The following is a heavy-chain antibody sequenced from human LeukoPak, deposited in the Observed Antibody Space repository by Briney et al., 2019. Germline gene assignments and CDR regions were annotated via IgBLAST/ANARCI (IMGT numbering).Heavy chain of an antibody. J-gene: IGHJ4*02. CDR1: GFTFSSYS. CDR3: ARDRHKYNYGGSGYPPY. D-gene: IGHD3-22*01. V-gene: IGHV3-48*01. CDR2: ISSSSTTI. Sequence: PGGSLRLSCAASGFTFSSYSMMWVRQVPGKGLEWVSYISSSSTTIYYADSVKGRFTISRDNAKNSVYLQMNSLRAEDTAVYYCARDRHKYNYGGSGYPPYWGQGTLVTVSS.